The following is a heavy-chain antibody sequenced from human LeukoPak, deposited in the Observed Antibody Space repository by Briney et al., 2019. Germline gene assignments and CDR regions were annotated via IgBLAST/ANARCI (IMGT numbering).Heavy chain of an antibody. CDR3: ARQAYSSNLGWFDP. CDR2: IYNSGST. CDR1: GGSISSSTYY. Sequence: SETLSLTCSVSGGSISSSTYYWGWIRQPPGRGLEWIGNIYNSGSTYYNPSLKSRVTISVDTSKNQFSLKLSSVTAADTAVYYCARQAYSSNLGWFDPWGQGTLVTVSS. J-gene: IGHJ5*02. D-gene: IGHD6-13*01. V-gene: IGHV4-39*01.